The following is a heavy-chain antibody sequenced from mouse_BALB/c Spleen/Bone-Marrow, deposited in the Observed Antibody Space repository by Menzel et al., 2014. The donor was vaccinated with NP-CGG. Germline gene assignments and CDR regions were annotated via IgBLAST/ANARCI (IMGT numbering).Heavy chain of an antibody. CDR3: ARGYGWNFDA. Sequence: VQLKESGGGLVQPGGSLKLSCVASGFSFSSYYMSWVRQTLDKRLELGATINNYGGSTYYPASLKGQITISRDNAKNTLYLQMSSLKSEDTAMYSCARGYGWNFDAWGAGTPVTVSS. J-gene: IGHJ1*01. CDR2: INNYGGST. V-gene: IGHV5-6-3*01. D-gene: IGHD2-2*01. CDR1: GFSFSSYY.